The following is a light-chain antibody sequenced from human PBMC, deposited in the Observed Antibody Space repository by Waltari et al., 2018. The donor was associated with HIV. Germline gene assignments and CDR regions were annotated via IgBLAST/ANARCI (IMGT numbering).Light chain of an antibody. CDR2: RNN. CDR3: AAWGDSLTSFV. J-gene: IGLJ1*01. CDR1: SSNLGSNY. V-gene: IGLV1-47*01. Sequence: QSVLTQPPSASETPGQRVTISCSGSSSNLGSNYVYWYQHLPWTAPKRLIYRNNQRPSGVPDRFPGSKSGTSASLAISGLRSEDEADYYCAAWGDSLTSFVFGTGTKVTVL.